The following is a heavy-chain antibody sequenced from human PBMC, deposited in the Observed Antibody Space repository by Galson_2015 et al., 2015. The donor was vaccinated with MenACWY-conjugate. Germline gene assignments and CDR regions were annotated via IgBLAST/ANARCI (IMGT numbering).Heavy chain of an antibody. J-gene: IGHJ3*02. V-gene: IGHV2-70*11. D-gene: IGHD3-22*01. CDR3: ARMHIVLDATDAFDI. CDR1: GFSLSTYEMC. CDR2: IDWRDNK. Sequence: PALVKPTQTLTLTCTFSGFSLSTYEMCIYWVRQPPGKALEWLARIDWRDNKYYTTSLKTRHTISKDTSTNQVVLTMTNVDPVDTATYYCARMHIVLDATDAFDIWGQGTMVTVSS.